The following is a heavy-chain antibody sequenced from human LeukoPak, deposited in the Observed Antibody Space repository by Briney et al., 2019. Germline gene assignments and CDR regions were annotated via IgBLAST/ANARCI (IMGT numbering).Heavy chain of an antibody. Sequence: GGSLRLSCAASGFTFSSYSMNWVRQAPGKGLEWVSYISSSSSTIYYADSVKGRFTISRDNAKNSLYLQMNSLRAEDTAVYYCARGKTVAVTSVRFAPWGQGTLVTVSS. J-gene: IGHJ5*02. V-gene: IGHV3-48*04. D-gene: IGHD6-19*01. CDR3: ARGKTVAVTSVRFAP. CDR1: GFTFSSYS. CDR2: ISSSSSTI.